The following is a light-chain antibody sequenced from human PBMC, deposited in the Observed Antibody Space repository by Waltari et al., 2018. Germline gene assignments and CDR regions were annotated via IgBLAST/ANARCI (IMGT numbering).Light chain of an antibody. Sequence: QSALAQPASVSGSPGPSTTISCTGSTSDVVSYNLFPWYQQHPGKAPQLIIYEVTKMASGISDRFSGSKSGNTASLTISGLQAGDEGDYYCCSYAGISTWVFGGGTKVTVL. V-gene: IGLV2-23*02. CDR3: CSYAGISTWV. J-gene: IGLJ3*02. CDR2: EVT. CDR1: TSDVVSYNL.